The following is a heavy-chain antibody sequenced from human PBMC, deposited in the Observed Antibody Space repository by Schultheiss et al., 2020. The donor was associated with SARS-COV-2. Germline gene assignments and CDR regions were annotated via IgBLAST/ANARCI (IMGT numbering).Heavy chain of an antibody. D-gene: IGHD5-18*01. Sequence: GASLKISCAASGFTFSSYAMSWVRQAPGKGLEWVSAISGSGGSTYYADSVKGRFTISRDNSKNTLYLQMNSLRAEDTAVYYCARGSRGYNSGGSAPMDYWGQGTLVTVSS. J-gene: IGHJ4*02. V-gene: IGHV3-23*01. CDR1: GFTFSSYA. CDR3: ARGSRGYNSGGSAPMDY. CDR2: ISGSGGST.